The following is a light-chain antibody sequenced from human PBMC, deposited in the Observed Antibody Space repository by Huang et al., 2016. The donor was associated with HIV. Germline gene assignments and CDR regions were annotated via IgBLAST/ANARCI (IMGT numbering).Light chain of an antibody. CDR2: KVS. CDR1: QRLVHSDGNTY. CDR3: MQGTHWPL. J-gene: IGKJ2*01. Sequence: DVVMTQSPLSLPVTLGQPASISCRSSQRLVHSDGNTYLNWFQQRPGQSPRRLIYKVSNRDSGVPDRFSGSGSGTDFTLKISRVEAEDVGVYYCMQGTHWPLFGQGTKLEIK. V-gene: IGKV2-30*02.